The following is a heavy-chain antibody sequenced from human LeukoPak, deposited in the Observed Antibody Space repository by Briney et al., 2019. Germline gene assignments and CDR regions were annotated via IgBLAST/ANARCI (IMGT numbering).Heavy chain of an antibody. J-gene: IGHJ5*02. Sequence: GEPLKISCKGSGYSFTSYWIGWVRQMPGKGLEWMGIIYPGDSDTRYSPSFQGQVTISADKSISTAYLQWSSLKASDTAMYYCARADYDILTGYSNWFDPWGQGTLVTVSS. CDR1: GYSFTSYW. V-gene: IGHV5-51*01. CDR3: ARADYDILTGYSNWFDP. CDR2: IYPGDSDT. D-gene: IGHD3-9*01.